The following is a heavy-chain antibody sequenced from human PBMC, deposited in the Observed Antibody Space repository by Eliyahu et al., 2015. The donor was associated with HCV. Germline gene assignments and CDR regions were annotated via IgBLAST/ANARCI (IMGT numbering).Heavy chain of an antibody. J-gene: IGHJ4*02. V-gene: IGHV3-30-3*01. Sequence: QVQLVESGGGVVQPGRSLRLSCAASGFTFSSYAXPWVRQAPXKGLEWVAVIPYDGSNKYYADSVKGRFTISRDNSKNTLYLQMNSLRAEDTAVYYCARDGMNWTGYYTRSGYFDYWGQGTLVTVSS. CDR3: ARDGMNWTGYYTRSGYFDY. D-gene: IGHD3/OR15-3a*01. CDR2: IPYDGSNK. CDR1: GFTFSSYA.